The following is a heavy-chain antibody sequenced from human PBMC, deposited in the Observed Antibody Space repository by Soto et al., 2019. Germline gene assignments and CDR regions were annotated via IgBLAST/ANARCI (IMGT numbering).Heavy chain of an antibody. D-gene: IGHD3-22*01. CDR1: GLTVSTNY. CDR3: ARVTTLAFDY. CDR2: IYSDGRT. Sequence: WGSLRLSCAASGLTVSTNYMSWVRQAPGKGLEWVSVIYSDGRTYHADSVKGRFTISRDYSKNTLYLQMNSLRAEDTAVYYCARVTTLAFDYWGWGTLVTVSS. V-gene: IGHV3-66*01. J-gene: IGHJ4*02.